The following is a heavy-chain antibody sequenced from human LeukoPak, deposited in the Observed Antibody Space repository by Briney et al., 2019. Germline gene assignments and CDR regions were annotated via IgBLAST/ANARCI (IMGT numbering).Heavy chain of an antibody. D-gene: IGHD5-12*01. CDR2: IRYDGSNK. CDR1: GFTFSSYG. Sequence: PGGSLRLSCAASGFTFSSYGMHWVRQAPGKGLEWVAFIRYDGSNKYYADSVKGRFTISRDNSKNTLYLQMNSLRAEDTAVYYRAKGYSGYAYYYMDVWGKGTTVTVSS. CDR3: AKGYSGYAYYYMDV. J-gene: IGHJ6*03. V-gene: IGHV3-30*02.